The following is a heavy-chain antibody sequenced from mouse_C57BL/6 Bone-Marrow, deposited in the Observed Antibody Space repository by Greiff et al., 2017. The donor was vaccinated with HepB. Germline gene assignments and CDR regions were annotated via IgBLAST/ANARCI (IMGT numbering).Heavy chain of an antibody. CDR2: IDPSDSYT. CDR1: GYTFTSYW. Sequence: QVQLQQPGAELVRPGTSVKLSCKASGYTFTSYWMHWVKQRPGQGLEWIGVIDPSDSYTNYNQKFKGKATLTVDTSSSTAYMQLSSLTSEDSAVYYCARSPYSNAWFAYWGQGTLVTVSA. CDR3: ARSPYSNAWFAY. D-gene: IGHD2-5*01. V-gene: IGHV1-59*01. J-gene: IGHJ3*01.